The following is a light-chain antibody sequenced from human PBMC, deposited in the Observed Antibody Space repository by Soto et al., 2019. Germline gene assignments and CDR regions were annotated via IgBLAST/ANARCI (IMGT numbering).Light chain of an antibody. CDR3: QQYDNLPLT. CDR2: VVS. CDR1: RSVSNY. V-gene: IGKV1-33*01. J-gene: IGKJ4*01. Sequence: DIQVAQCASSLSASVGDRVTINCRASRSVSNYLSWYQQKPGKAPKLLIYVVSSLQSGVPSRFSGGGSATYFTFTISSLQPEDIATYYCQQYDNLPLTFAGGTKVDIK.